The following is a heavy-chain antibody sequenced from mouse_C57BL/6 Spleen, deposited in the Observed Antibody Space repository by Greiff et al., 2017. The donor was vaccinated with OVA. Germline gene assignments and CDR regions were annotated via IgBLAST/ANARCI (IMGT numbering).Heavy chain of an antibody. CDR1: GYTFTSYW. J-gene: IGHJ3*01. Sequence: QVQLQQPGAELVRPGSSVKLSCKASGYTFTSYWMHWVKQRPIQGLEWIGNIDPSDSETHYNQKFKDKATLTVDKSSSTAYMQLSSLTSEDSAVYYCARGGDIYYDYEAWFAYWGQGTLVTVSA. D-gene: IGHD2-4*01. CDR3: ARGGDIYYDYEAWFAY. V-gene: IGHV1-52*01. CDR2: IDPSDSET.